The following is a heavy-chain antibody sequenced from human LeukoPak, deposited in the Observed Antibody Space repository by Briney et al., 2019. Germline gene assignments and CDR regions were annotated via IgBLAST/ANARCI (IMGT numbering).Heavy chain of an antibody. CDR2: INPSGGST. CDR3: ARASKAIVVVVAAMYNWFDP. Sequence: ASVKVSCKASGYTFTGYYMHWVRQAPGQGLEWMGIINPSGGSTSYAQKFQGRVTMTRDTSTSTVYMELSSLRSEDTAVYYCARASKAIVVVVAAMYNWFDPWGQGTLVTVSS. D-gene: IGHD2-15*01. CDR1: GYTFTGYY. J-gene: IGHJ5*02. V-gene: IGHV1-46*01.